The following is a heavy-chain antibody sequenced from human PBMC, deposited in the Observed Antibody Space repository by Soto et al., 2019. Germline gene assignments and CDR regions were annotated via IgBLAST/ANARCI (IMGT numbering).Heavy chain of an antibody. CDR3: ARDFPSYYYDSSGYSALYY. J-gene: IGHJ4*02. CDR2: ITSDGSST. V-gene: IGHV3-74*01. CDR1: GFTFSSYS. Sequence: GGSLRLSCAASGFTFSSYSMHWVRQAPGKGLEWVSVITSDGSSTSYADSVKGRFTISRDNAKNTLYLQMNSLRAEDTAVYYCARDFPSYYYDSSGYSALYYWGQGTLVTVSS. D-gene: IGHD3-22*01.